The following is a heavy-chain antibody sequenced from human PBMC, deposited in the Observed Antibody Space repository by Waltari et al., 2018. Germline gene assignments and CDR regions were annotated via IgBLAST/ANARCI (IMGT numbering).Heavy chain of an antibody. Sequence: EVQLVESGGALVQPGGSLRLSCAASGFTFSSYAMNWVRQAPGKGLEGVSAIGASGSSTSYADSVKGRFTISRDNSENTLYLQMNSLRAEDTAVYYCAKTKGSSSFDYWGQGTLVTVSS. D-gene: IGHD2-15*01. V-gene: IGHV3-23*04. J-gene: IGHJ4*02. CDR1: GFTFSSYA. CDR2: IGASGSST. CDR3: AKTKGSSSFDY.